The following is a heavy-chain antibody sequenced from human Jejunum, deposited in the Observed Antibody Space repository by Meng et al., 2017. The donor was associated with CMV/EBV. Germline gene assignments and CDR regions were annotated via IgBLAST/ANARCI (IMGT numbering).Heavy chain of an antibody. CDR2: IKSKTDGGTT. CDR3: TTVGHYSWSVY. CDR1: GITFNNAW. V-gene: IGHV3-15*01. J-gene: IGHJ4*02. Sequence: ASGITFNNAWMSWFRQAPGKGLEWVGRIKSKTDGGTTDYAAPVKGRFTISRDDSKNTLYLQMNSLKTEDTAVYYCTTVGHYSWSVYWGQGTLVTVSS. D-gene: IGHD1-20*01.